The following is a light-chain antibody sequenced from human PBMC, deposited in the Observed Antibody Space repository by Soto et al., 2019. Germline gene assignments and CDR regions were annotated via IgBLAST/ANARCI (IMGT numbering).Light chain of an antibody. Sequence: ETVMTQSPATLSVSPGERATLSCRASQSVSSNLAWYQQKPGQAPRLLIYGASTRATGVPARFSGSESGTEFTLTIRRLQSEDFAVYYCQQYNYWPGTFGQGTKVEIK. CDR1: QSVSSN. CDR2: GAS. J-gene: IGKJ1*01. CDR3: QQYNYWPGT. V-gene: IGKV3-15*01.